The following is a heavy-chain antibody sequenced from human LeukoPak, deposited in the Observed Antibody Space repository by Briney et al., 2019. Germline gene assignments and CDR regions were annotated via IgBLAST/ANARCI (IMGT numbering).Heavy chain of an antibody. CDR2: IYPSGST. J-gene: IGHJ4*02. V-gene: IGHV4-61*02. D-gene: IGHD6-19*01. Sequence: SETLSLTCTVSGGYISSGGFYWSWIRQPAGKGLEWIGRIYPSGSTNYNPSLKSRVTISVDMSENQFSLKLNSVTATDTAVYYCAREYSSGYHYFDYWGQGTLVTVSS. CDR3: AREYSSGYHYFDY. CDR1: GGYISSGGFY.